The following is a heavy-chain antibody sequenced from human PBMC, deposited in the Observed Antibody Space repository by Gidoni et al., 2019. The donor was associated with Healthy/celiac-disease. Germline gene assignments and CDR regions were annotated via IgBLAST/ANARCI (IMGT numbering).Heavy chain of an antibody. Sequence: QVQLVQSGAEVKKPGASVKVSCKASGYTFTGYYMHWVRQAPGQGLEWMGWINPNSGGTNYAQKFQGWVTMTRDTSISTAYMELSRLRSDDTAVYYCARARITMVRGVSWDFDYWGQGTLVTVSS. CDR3: ARARITMVRGVSWDFDY. J-gene: IGHJ4*02. CDR1: GYTFTGYY. D-gene: IGHD3-10*01. V-gene: IGHV1-2*04. CDR2: INPNSGGT.